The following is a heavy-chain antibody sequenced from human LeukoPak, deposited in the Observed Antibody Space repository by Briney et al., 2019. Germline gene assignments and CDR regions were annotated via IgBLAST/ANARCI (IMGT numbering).Heavy chain of an antibody. CDR2: IIPIFGTA. D-gene: IGHD3-16*02. J-gene: IGHJ4*02. Sequence: GASMKVSCKASGGTFSSYAISWVRQAPGQGLEWMGGIIPIFGTANYAQKFQGRVTITADESKSTAYMEVSSLGSEDTAVYYCARGARRPRDYDYVWGSYRPYYFDYWGQGTLVTVSS. CDR3: ARGARRPRDYDYVWGSYRPYYFDY. CDR1: GGTFSSYA. V-gene: IGHV1-69*13.